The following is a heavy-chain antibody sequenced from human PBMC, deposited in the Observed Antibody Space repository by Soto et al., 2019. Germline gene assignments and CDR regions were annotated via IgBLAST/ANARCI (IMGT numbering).Heavy chain of an antibody. V-gene: IGHV4-59*01. CDR1: GGSISSYY. Sequence: SETLSLTCTVSGGSISSYYWSWIRQPPGKGLEWIGYIYYSGSTNYNPSLKSRVTISVDTSKNQFSLKLSSVTAADTAVYYCASGASMLYDYWGQGTLVTVSS. CDR3: ASGASMLYDY. CDR2: IYYSGST. D-gene: IGHD2-8*01. J-gene: IGHJ4*02.